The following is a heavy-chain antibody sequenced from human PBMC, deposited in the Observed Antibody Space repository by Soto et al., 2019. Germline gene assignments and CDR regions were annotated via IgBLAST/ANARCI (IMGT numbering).Heavy chain of an antibody. CDR2: INAGNGNT. J-gene: IGHJ6*02. V-gene: IGHV1-3*01. D-gene: IGHD3-10*01. CDR1: GYTFTSYA. Sequence: ASVKVSCKASGYTFTSYAMHWVRQAPGQRLEWMGWINAGNGNTKYSQKFQGRVTITRDTSASTAYMELSSLGSEDTAVYYCASPTPITMVRGVIITGDYHYGMDVWGQGTTVTVSS. CDR3: ASPTPITMVRGVIITGDYHYGMDV.